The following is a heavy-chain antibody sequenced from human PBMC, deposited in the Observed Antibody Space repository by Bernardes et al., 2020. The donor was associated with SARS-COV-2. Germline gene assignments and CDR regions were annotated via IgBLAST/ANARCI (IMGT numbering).Heavy chain of an antibody. CDR1: GYTFNDYW. Sequence: GASLKISCQASGYTFNDYWLVWVRPMPGKGLEWMGIIYPGDSDTRYSPSFQGQVTISADKSINTAYVSWARLKASDTAIYYCARLGTLGVPGERTNNGMDVWGQGTTVNVSS. V-gene: IGHV5-51*01. J-gene: IGHJ6*02. D-gene: IGHD2-8*01. CDR3: ARLGTLGVPGERTNNGMDV. CDR2: IYPGDSDT.